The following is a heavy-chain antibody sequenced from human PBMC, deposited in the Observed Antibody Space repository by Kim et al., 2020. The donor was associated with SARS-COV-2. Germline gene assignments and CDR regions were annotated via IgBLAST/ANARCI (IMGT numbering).Heavy chain of an antibody. V-gene: IGHV3-23*01. CDR3: AKGEYYYDSSGYEL. Sequence: YAGSVEGRFTVSRDNSKSTLYLQMNSLRAEDTAVYYCAKGEYYYDSSGYELWGQGTLVTVSS. J-gene: IGHJ4*02. D-gene: IGHD3-22*01.